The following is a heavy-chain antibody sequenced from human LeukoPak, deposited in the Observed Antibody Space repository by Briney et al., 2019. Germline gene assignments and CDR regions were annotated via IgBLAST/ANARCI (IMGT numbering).Heavy chain of an antibody. Sequence: PSETLSLTCTVSGGSISSGGYYWSWIRQHPGKGLEWIRYIYYSGSTYYNPSLKSRVTISVDTSKNQFSLKLSSVTAADTAVYYCARDSNDAFDIWGQGTVVTVSS. J-gene: IGHJ3*02. CDR2: IYYSGST. V-gene: IGHV4-31*03. CDR3: ARDSNDAFDI. CDR1: GGSISSGGYY.